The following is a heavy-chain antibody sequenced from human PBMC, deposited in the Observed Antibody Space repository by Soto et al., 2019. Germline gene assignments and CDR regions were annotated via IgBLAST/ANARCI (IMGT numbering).Heavy chain of an antibody. V-gene: IGHV4-59*01. CDR2: IYYSGST. CDR1: GGSISSYY. Sequence: SETLSLTCTVSGGSISSYYWSWIRQPPGKGLEWIGYIYYSGSTNYNPSLKSRVTISVDTSKNQFSLKLSSVTAADTAVYYCARHWAAIYGMDVWGQGTTVTVSS. CDR3: ARHWAAIYGMDV. D-gene: IGHD3-16*01. J-gene: IGHJ6*02.